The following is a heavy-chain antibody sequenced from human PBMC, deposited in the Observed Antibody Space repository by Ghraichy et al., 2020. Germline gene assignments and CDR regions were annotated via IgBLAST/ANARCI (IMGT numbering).Heavy chain of an antibody. V-gene: IGHV3-9*01. D-gene: IGHD6-19*01. CDR1: GFTFDDYA. CDR2: ISWNSGSI. J-gene: IGHJ4*02. Sequence: GGSLRLSCAASGFTFDDYAMHWVRQAPWTGLEWVSGISWNSGSIGYADSVKGRFTISRDNAKNSLYLQMNSLRAADTALYYCAKGMAQWPTDPIDYWGQGTLVTVSS. CDR3: AKGMAQWPTDPIDY.